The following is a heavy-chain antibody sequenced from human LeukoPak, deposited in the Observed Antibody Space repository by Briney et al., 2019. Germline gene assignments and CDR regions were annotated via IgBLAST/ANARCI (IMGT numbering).Heavy chain of an antibody. D-gene: IGHD2-2*01. CDR3: ARGSPTNCSSTSCLLFDY. Sequence: SVKVSCKASGGTFSSYAISWVRQAPGQGLEWMGGIIPIFGTANYAQKFQGRVTITADESTSTAYMELSSLRSEDTAVYYCARGSPTNCSSTSCLLFDYWGQGTLVTVSS. V-gene: IGHV1-69*13. CDR2: IIPIFGTA. CDR1: GGTFSSYA. J-gene: IGHJ4*02.